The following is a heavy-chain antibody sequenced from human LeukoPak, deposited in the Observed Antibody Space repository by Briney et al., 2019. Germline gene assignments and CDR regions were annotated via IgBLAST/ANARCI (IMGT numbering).Heavy chain of an antibody. CDR3: ARDNSVGDVAWWFDP. D-gene: IGHD1-26*01. V-gene: IGHV1-2*02. CDR1: GYTFTGYY. Sequence: ASVKVSCKASGYTFTGYYMHWVRQAPGQGLEWIGWINPNSGGTKYAQKFQGRVTMTRDTSISTAYMELSSLRSEDTAVYYCARDNSVGDVAWWFDPWSQGTLVTVSS. J-gene: IGHJ5*02. CDR2: INPNSGGT.